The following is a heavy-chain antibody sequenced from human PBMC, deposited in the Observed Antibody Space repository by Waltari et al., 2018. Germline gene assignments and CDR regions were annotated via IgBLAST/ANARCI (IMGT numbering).Heavy chain of an antibody. CDR3: ARDRGWNTLDY. V-gene: IGHV3-7*04. D-gene: IGHD6-19*01. J-gene: IGHJ4*02. CDR2: IKQDGSQT. CDR1: GFTFRNYW. Sequence: EVQLVESGGGLVQPGGSLRLSCAASGFTFRNYWIAWVRQAPGRGLEWVANIKQDGSQTYDVDSVKGRFTISRDNARNSLYLQMDSLRDEDTALYYCARDRGWNTLDYWGQGTLVTVSS.